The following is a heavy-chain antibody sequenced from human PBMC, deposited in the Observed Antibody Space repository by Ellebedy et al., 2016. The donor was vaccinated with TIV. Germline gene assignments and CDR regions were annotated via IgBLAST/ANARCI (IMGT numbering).Heavy chain of an antibody. CDR1: GYTFTSYA. CDR3: ARGGYYDSSGFYTGFDY. D-gene: IGHD3-22*01. Sequence: ASVKVSCKASGYTFTSYAITWVRQAPGQGLEWMGWISTYNHNTNYAQRPQGRVTMTTDTSTTTGYMELRSLRCDDTAVYYCARGGYYDSSGFYTGFDYWGQGTLVTVSS. J-gene: IGHJ4*02. V-gene: IGHV1-18*01. CDR2: ISTYNHNT.